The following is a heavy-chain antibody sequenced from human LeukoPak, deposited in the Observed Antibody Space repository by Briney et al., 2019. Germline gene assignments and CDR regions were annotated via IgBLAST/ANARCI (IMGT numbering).Heavy chain of an antibody. J-gene: IGHJ4*02. V-gene: IGHV3-23*01. CDR1: GFTFSSYA. CDR2: ISGSGLST. CDR3: AKDQGGDSSGHCYFDY. D-gene: IGHD3-22*01. Sequence: PGGSLRLSCAASGFTFSSYAMSWVRQAPGKGLEWVSGISGSGLSTYYADSVRGRFTISRDNSKNTVYLQMNSLRGEDTAVYYCAKDQGGDSSGHCYFDYWGQGTLVTVSS.